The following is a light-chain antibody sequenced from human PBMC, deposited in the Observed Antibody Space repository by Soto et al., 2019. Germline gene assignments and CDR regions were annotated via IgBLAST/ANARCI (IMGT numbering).Light chain of an antibody. V-gene: IGKV1-27*01. CDR3: QKYLSALWT. CDR2: AAS. CDR1: QGISNY. Sequence: DIQMTQSPSSLSASVGDRVAITCRASQGISNYLAWYQQKPGKVPKLLIYAASTLQSGVSSRFSGSGSGTDFTLTISSLQPEDVATYYCQKYLSALWTFGQGTKVDIK. J-gene: IGKJ1*01.